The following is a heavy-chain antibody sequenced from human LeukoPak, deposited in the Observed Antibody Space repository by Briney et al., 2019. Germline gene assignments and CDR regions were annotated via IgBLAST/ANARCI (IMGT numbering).Heavy chain of an antibody. J-gene: IGHJ4*02. V-gene: IGHV5-51*01. CDR2: VYPGDSDT. Sequence: GESLKISCKGSGYSFTNYWVGWVRQMPGKGLEWMGIVYPGDSDTRYSPSFQGQVTISADKSISTAYLQWSSLKASDTAMYYCASFGEDSGGYYSFDYWGQGTLVTVSS. CDR3: ASFGEDSGGYYSFDY. D-gene: IGHD3-22*01. CDR1: GYSFTNYW.